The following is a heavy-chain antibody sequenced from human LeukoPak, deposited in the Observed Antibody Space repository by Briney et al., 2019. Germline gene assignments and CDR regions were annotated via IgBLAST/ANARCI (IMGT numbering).Heavy chain of an antibody. D-gene: IGHD3-22*01. CDR3: AKDHYDSSGYNDY. CDR2: TSWNSGSI. CDR1: GFTFDDYA. V-gene: IGHV3-9*01. Sequence: GGPLRLSCAASGFTFDDYAMHWVRHAPGKGLEWVSGTSWNSGSIGYADSVKGRFTISRDNAKNSLYLQMNSLRAEDTALYYCAKDHYDSSGYNDYWGQGTLVTVSS. J-gene: IGHJ4*02.